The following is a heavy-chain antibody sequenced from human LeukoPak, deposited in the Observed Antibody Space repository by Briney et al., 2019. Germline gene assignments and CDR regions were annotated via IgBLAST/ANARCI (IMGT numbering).Heavy chain of an antibody. CDR1: GGSVSSYY. Sequence: SETLSLTCTVSGGSVSSYYWSWIRQPPGKGLEWIGYIYYSGSTNYNPSLKSRVTISVDTSKNQFSLKLSSVTAADTAVYYCVRAEGIRDGYNYWGPGTLVTVSS. D-gene: IGHD5-24*01. CDR3: VRAEGIRDGYNY. J-gene: IGHJ4*02. V-gene: IGHV4-59*02. CDR2: IYYSGST.